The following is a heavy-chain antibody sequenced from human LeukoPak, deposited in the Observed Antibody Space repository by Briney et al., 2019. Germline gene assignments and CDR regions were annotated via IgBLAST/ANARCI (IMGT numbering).Heavy chain of an antibody. J-gene: IGHJ4*02. CDR1: GFTFSNYG. CDR3: AKEGYGDYGFDY. V-gene: IGHV3-30*18. Sequence: PGGSLRLSCAASGFTFSNYGIHWVRQAPGKGLEWVAVISYDGSNKYYADSVKGRFTISRDNSKNTLYLQMNSLRAEDTAVYYCAKEGYGDYGFDYWGQGTLVTVSS. D-gene: IGHD4-17*01. CDR2: ISYDGSNK.